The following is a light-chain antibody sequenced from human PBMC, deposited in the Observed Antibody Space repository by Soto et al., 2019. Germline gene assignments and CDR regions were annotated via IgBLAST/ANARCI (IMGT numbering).Light chain of an antibody. CDR3: QQYNNWPWT. V-gene: IGKV3-15*01. J-gene: IGKJ1*01. CDR1: QSVSSN. CDR2: GAS. Sequence: IVMKQSPATLSVSPGERATLSCRASQSVSSNLAWYQQKPGQAPRLLIYGASTRATGTPARFSGSGSGTEFTLTISSLQSEDFAVYYCQQYNNWPWTFGQGTKVDI.